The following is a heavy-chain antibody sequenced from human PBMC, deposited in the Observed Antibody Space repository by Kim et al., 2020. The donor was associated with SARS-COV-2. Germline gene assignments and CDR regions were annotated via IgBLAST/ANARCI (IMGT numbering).Heavy chain of an antibody. Sequence: GREKYNVDSVKGRCTVSSDSAKNSVYLQMNSLPVEDTAVYYCTRGLVEDHWGQGTLVTVSS. CDR2: GREK. D-gene: IGHD6-19*01. J-gene: IGHJ4*02. V-gene: IGHV3-7*01. CDR3: TRGLVEDH.